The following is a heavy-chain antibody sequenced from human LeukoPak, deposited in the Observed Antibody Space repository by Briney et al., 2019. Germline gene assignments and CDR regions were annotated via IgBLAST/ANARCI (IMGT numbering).Heavy chain of an antibody. D-gene: IGHD3-22*01. CDR3: ARVTTGGYYNC. CDR1: GGSISSGSYY. Sequence: SDTLSLTCSVSGGSISSGSYYWSWIRQAAGKGLEWFGRIYTSGSTNYNPSLESRVTISVDTSKNQFSLKLSSVTAADTAVYYCARVTTGGYYNCWGQGTLVTVSS. J-gene: IGHJ4*02. V-gene: IGHV4-61*02. CDR2: IYTSGST.